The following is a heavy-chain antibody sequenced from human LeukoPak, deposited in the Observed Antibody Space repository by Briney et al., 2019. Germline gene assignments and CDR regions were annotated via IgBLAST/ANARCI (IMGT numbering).Heavy chain of an antibody. J-gene: IGHJ4*01. CDR2: IYISVTT. CDR3: ARDDAGSGYIDY. CDR1: GGSISSYY. D-gene: IGHD3-22*01. V-gene: IGHV4-4*07. Sequence: SETLSLTCTVSGGSISSYYWSWIRQPPGQGLEWMGRIYISVTTNYNSSLKSRITMSLGTSKNQLSLKLSSVTAAATAVYYCARDDAGSGYIDYWGQGTLVTVSS.